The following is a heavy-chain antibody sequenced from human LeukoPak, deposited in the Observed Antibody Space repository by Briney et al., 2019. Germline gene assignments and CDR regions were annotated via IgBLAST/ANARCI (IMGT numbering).Heavy chain of an antibody. D-gene: IGHD6-13*01. CDR1: VDSISGYY. CDR2: ISYSGST. J-gene: IGHJ1*01. V-gene: IGHV4-59*01. CDR3: ARDTGSSWYPEYFHH. Sequence: SETLSLTCSVSVDSISGYYWRCLRQPPGKGPECIGYISYSGSTKYSPSLKSRVTISIDTSRNQFSLKVTSVTAADTAVYYCARDTGSSWYPEYFHHWGQGTLVTVSS.